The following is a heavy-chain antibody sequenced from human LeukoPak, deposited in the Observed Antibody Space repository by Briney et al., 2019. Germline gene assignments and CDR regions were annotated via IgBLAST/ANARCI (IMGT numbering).Heavy chain of an antibody. V-gene: IGHV5-51*01. D-gene: IGHD6-19*01. CDR1: GYSFTSYW. CDR3: ARSGYSSGWYVNY. CDR2: IYPGDSDT. Sequence: GEALKISCKGSGYSFTSYWIGWVRQMPGKGLGWRGSIYPGDSDTRYSPSFQGQVTISAVKSISTAYLQWSSLKASDTAMYYCARSGYSSGWYVNYWGQGTLVTVSS. J-gene: IGHJ4*02.